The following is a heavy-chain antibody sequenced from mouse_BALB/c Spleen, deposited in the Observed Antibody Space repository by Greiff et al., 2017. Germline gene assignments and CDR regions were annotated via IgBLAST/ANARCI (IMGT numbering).Heavy chain of an antibody. CDR3: ARYPNYGKTDWYFDV. J-gene: IGHJ1*01. V-gene: IGHV3-1*02. D-gene: IGHD2-1*01. CDR1: GYSITSGYS. Sequence: EVQLQQSGPDLVKPSQSLSLTCTVTGYSITSGYSWHWIRQFPGNKLEWMGYIHYSGSTNYNPSLKSRISITRDTSKNQFFLQLNSVTTEDTATYYCARYPNYGKTDWYFDVWGAGTTVTVSS. CDR2: IHYSGST.